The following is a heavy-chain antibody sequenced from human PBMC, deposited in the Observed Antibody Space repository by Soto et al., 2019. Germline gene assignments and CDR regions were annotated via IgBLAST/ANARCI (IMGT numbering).Heavy chain of an antibody. V-gene: IGHV4-30-2*01. CDR3: AGSGSYPHAFDY. CDR1: GGSISSGDYS. Sequence: QLQLQESGSGLVKPSQTLSLTCAVPGGSISSGDYSWSWIRQPPGKGLEWIGYIYHSGSTYYNPSLRSRLTISVDSSKNQFSLKLSSVTTADTAVYCWAGSGSYPHAFDYWGQGTLVTVSS. D-gene: IGHD3-22*01. J-gene: IGHJ4*02. CDR2: IYHSGST.